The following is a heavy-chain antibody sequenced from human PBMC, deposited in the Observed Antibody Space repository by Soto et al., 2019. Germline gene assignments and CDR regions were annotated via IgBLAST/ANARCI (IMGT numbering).Heavy chain of an antibody. CDR3: ARGRSDSYYDSSGYWFFDP. J-gene: IGHJ5*02. CDR2: IYYSGST. Sequence: QVQLQESGPGLVKPSQTLSLTCTVSGGSISSGGYYWSWIRQHPGKGLEWIGYIYYSGSTYYNPSLESRVTISVDTSKSQFSLKLSSVTAEDTAVYYCARGRSDSYYDSSGYWFFDPWGQGTLVTVSS. V-gene: IGHV4-31*03. CDR1: GGSISSGGYY. D-gene: IGHD3-22*01.